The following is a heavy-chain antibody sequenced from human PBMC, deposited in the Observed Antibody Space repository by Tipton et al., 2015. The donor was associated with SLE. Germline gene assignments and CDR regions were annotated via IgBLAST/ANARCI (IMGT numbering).Heavy chain of an antibody. V-gene: IGHV4-39*07. J-gene: IGHJ2*01. CDR3: ARGYCSSTGCYTEADWYFDL. CDR2: FYHSGST. Sequence: GLVKPSETLSLTCTVSGGSISSSGYDWGWIRQPPGKGLEWIGSFYHSGSTYYNPSLKSRVTISVDTSKNQFSLKLSSVTAADTAVYYCARGYCSSTGCYTEADWYFDLWGRGTLDTVSS. CDR1: GGSISSSGYD. D-gene: IGHD2-2*02.